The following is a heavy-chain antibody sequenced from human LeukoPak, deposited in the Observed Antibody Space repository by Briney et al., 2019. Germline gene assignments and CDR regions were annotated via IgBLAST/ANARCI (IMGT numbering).Heavy chain of an antibody. D-gene: IGHD3-3*01. CDR3: AKDFWSGYYPNY. CDR2: SGSGGST. J-gene: IGHJ4*02. CDR1: GFTFSSYA. Sequence: PGGSLRLSCAASGFTFSSYAMSWVRQAPGKGLEWVSGSGSGGSTYYADSMKGRFTISRDNSKNTLYLQMNSLRAEDTAVYYCAKDFWSGYYPNYWGQGTLVTVSS. V-gene: IGHV3-23*01.